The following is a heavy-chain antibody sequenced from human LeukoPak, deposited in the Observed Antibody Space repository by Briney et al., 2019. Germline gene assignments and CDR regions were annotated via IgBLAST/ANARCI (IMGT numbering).Heavy chain of an antibody. Sequence: GGSLRLSCAASGFTFSSYAMSWVRQAPGKGLEWVSAISGSGGSTYYVDSVKGRFTISRDNSKNTLYLQMNSLRAEDTAVYYCAKVGSVATYYFDYWGQGTLVTVSS. D-gene: IGHD5-12*01. CDR1: GFTFSSYA. V-gene: IGHV3-23*01. CDR3: AKVGSVATYYFDY. J-gene: IGHJ4*02. CDR2: ISGSGGST.